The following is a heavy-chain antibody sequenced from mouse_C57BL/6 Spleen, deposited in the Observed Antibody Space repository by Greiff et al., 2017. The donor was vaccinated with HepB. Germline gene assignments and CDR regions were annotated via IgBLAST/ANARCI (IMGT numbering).Heavy chain of an antibody. Sequence: QVQLQQPGAELVMPGASVKLSCKASGYTFTSYWMHWVKQRPGQGLERIGEIDPSDSYTNYHQKFKGKSTLTVDKSSSTAYMQLSSLTSEDSAFYYCARGETYYSNYVGAWFAYWGQGTLVTVSA. CDR1: GYTFTSYW. V-gene: IGHV1-69*01. CDR3: ARGETYYSNYVGAWFAY. J-gene: IGHJ3*01. CDR2: IDPSDSYT. D-gene: IGHD2-5*01.